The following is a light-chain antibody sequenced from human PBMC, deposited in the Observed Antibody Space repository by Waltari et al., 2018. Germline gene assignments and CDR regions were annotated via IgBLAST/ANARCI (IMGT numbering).Light chain of an antibody. Sequence: QSVLTQPPSASGTPGQRVTISRSGSSSNIGSNYVNWYQQLPGTAPKLLIYTNNQRPTGVPDRFSVSKSGSSASLAITGLRSEDEADYYCAAWDDSLRVVFGGGTKLTVL. CDR1: SSNIGSNY. CDR3: AAWDDSLRVV. V-gene: IGLV1-47*01. CDR2: TNN. J-gene: IGLJ2*01.